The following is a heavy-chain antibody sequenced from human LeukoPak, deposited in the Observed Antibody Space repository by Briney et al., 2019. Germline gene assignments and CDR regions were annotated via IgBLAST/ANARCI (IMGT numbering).Heavy chain of an antibody. D-gene: IGHD2-21*02. Sequence: SETLSLTCAVYGGSFSGYYWSWIRQPPGKGLEWIGEINHSGSTNYNPSLKSRVTISVDTSKNRFSLKLSSVTAADTAVYYCARGGATSGHIVVVTAIRTRYYYYGMDVWGQGTTVTVSS. CDR1: GGSFSGYY. V-gene: IGHV4-34*01. CDR2: INHSGST. CDR3: ARGGATSGHIVVVTAIRTRYYYYGMDV. J-gene: IGHJ6*02.